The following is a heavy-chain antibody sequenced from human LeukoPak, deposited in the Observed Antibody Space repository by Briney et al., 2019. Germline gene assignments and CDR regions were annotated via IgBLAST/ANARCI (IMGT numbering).Heavy chain of an antibody. J-gene: IGHJ4*02. Sequence: PSETLSLTCAVSGGSISSSNWWSWVRQAPGKGLEWVSAISGSGGSTDYGDSVKGRFTISRDNSKNTLYLQMNSLRAEDTAVYYCAKDIEGSGSFDYGGQGTLVTVSS. CDR3: AKDIEGSGSFDY. CDR2: ISGSGGST. D-gene: IGHD3-10*01. V-gene: IGHV3-23*01. CDR1: GGSISSSN.